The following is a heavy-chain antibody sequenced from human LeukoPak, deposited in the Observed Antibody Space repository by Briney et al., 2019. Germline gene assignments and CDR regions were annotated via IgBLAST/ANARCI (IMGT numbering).Heavy chain of an antibody. V-gene: IGHV4-34*01. CDR1: GGSFSGYY. CDR3: ARGVADTTTAFDY. J-gene: IGHJ4*02. Sequence: SETLSLTCAVYGGSFSGYYWSWIRQPPGKGLEWIGEINHSGSTNYNPSLKSRVTISVDTSKNQFSLKLSSVTAADTAVYYCARGVADTTTAFDYWGQGTLVTVSS. D-gene: IGHD5-18*01. CDR2: INHSGST.